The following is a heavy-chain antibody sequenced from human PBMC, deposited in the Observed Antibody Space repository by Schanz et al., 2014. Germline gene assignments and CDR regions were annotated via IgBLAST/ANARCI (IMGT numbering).Heavy chain of an antibody. CDR2: ISYDGGNK. Sequence: QVQLVESGGGVVQPGRSLRLSCAASGFTFSDYALHWVRQAPGKGLEWVALISYDGGNKYYADSVKGRFTISRDNSKNTLYLQMNSLRAEDTAVYYCAREYKWNYNDYYDMDVWGQGTTVTVS. D-gene: IGHD1-7*01. J-gene: IGHJ6*02. CDR3: AREYKWNYNDYYDMDV. V-gene: IGHV3-30*04. CDR1: GFTFSDYA.